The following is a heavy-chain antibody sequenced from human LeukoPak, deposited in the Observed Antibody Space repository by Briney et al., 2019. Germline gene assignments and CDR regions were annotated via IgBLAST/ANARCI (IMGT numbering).Heavy chain of an antibody. CDR2: ISASGGST. Sequence: PGGSLRLSCAASGFASGFTFSSYAMSWVRQAPGKVLEWFSAISASGGSTHYADSVKGRFTISRDNSKNTVYLQMNSLRAEDTAVYYCANPPSIVGETYDAFDIWGQGTMVTVSS. D-gene: IGHD1-26*01. CDR1: GFTFSSYA. J-gene: IGHJ3*02. CDR3: ANPPSIVGETYDAFDI. V-gene: IGHV3-23*01.